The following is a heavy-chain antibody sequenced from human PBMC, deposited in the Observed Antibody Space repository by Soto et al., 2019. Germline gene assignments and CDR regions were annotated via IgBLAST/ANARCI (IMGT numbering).Heavy chain of an antibody. J-gene: IGHJ2*01. V-gene: IGHV1-3*01. CDR1: GYTFTSYA. CDR2: INAGNGNT. D-gene: IGHD4-17*01. CDR3: AILTTVRNWYFDL. Sequence: QVQLVQSGAEVKKPGASVKVSCKASGYTFTSYAMHWVRQAPGQRLEWMGWINAGNGNTKYSQKFHGRVTITRDTSASTAYMELSSLRSEDTAVYYCAILTTVRNWYFDLWGRGTLVTVSS.